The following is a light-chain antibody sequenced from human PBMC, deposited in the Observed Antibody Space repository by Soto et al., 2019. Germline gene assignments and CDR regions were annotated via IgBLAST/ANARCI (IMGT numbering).Light chain of an antibody. J-gene: IGLJ1*01. CDR2: GNT. Sequence: QPVLTQPPSVSGAPGQRITISCTGSSSNIGAVYDVHWYQQLPGTAPKLLIYGNTNRPSGVPDRFSGSKSGTSASLAITGLQAEDEADYYCQSFDRSLNAYVLGPGTKLSVL. CDR3: QSFDRSLNAYV. CDR1: SSNIGAVYD. V-gene: IGLV1-40*01.